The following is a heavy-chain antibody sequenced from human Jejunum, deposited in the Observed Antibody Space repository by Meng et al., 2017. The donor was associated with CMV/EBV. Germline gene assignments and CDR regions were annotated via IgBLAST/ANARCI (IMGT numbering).Heavy chain of an antibody. CDR3: ARGAPWTDYDY. Sequence: SCAASGLTFASYAMGWVRQAPGKGLEWVSGIGASGGSTYYADSVKGRFTISRDNINNILYLQMHSLRADDTAVYYCARGAPWTDYDYWGQGTLVTVSS. D-gene: IGHD3/OR15-3a*01. CDR1: GLTFASYA. CDR2: IGASGGST. V-gene: IGHV3-23*01. J-gene: IGHJ4*02.